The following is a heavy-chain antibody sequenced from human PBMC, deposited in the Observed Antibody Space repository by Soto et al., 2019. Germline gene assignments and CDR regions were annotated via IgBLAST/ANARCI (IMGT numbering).Heavy chain of an antibody. D-gene: IGHD3-22*01. Sequence: ASVQVSCKASGGTFSSYAISWVRQAPGQGLEWMGGIIPIFGTANYAQKFQGRVTITADESTSTAYMELSSLRSEDTAVYYCARGGYPEYYFDYWGQGTLVTVS. CDR2: IIPIFGTA. V-gene: IGHV1-69*13. CDR1: GGTFSSYA. J-gene: IGHJ4*02. CDR3: ARGGYPEYYFDY.